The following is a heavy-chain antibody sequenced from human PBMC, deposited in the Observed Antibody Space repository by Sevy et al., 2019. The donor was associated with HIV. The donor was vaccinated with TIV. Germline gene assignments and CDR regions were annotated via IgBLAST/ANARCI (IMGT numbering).Heavy chain of an antibody. V-gene: IGHV4-61*01. CDR1: GDSVSSGNYF. Sequence: SETLSLTCTVFGDSVSSGNYFWTWIRQPPGKGLEWIGYIYYSGSTNYNLSLKSRLTISVDTSNNQFSLKVRSVTAADTAVYYCARGTRMGSYFFDYWGQGALVTVSS. D-gene: IGHD3-10*01. J-gene: IGHJ4*02. CDR2: IYYSGST. CDR3: ARGTRMGSYFFDY.